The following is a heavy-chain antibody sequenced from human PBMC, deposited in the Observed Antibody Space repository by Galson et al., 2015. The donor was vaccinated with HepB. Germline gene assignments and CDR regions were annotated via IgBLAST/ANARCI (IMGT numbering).Heavy chain of an antibody. CDR2: ISSSSSTI. V-gene: IGHV3-48*02. CDR3: AILGAARRWQPLMDV. J-gene: IGHJ6*02. D-gene: IGHD6-6*01. CDR1: GFTFSSYS. Sequence: SLRLSCAASGFTFSSYSMNWVRQAPGKGLEWVSYISSSSSTIYYADSVKGRFTISRDNAKNSLYLQMNSLRDEDTAVYYCAILGAARRWQPLMDVWGQGTTVTVSS.